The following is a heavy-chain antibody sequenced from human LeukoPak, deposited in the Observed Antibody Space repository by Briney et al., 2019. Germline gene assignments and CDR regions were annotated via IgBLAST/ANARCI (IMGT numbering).Heavy chain of an antibody. CDR2: IYYSGST. CDR1: GGSIGSYY. D-gene: IGHD4-11*01. V-gene: IGHV4-59*08. Sequence: SETLSLTCTVSGGSIGSYYWSWIRQPPGKGLEWIGYIYYSGSTNYNPSLKSRVTISVDTSKNQFSLKLSSVTAADTAVYYCARLDYSNYLFDYWGQGTLVTVSS. CDR3: ARLDYSNYLFDY. J-gene: IGHJ4*02.